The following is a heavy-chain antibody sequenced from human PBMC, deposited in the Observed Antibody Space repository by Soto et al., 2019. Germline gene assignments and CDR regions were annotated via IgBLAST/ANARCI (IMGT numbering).Heavy chain of an antibody. Sequence: QVQLQQSGPGLVKPSQTLSVTCGISGDSVSSNSAAWNWLRQSPSRGLEWLGRTYYRSKWYNDYAVSVESRITITPDNSKNHFSLQLNFVTPEDTAVYFCARGEQYSGRIFDYWGQGTLVIVSS. V-gene: IGHV6-1*01. CDR3: ARGEQYSGRIFDY. CDR2: TYYRSKWYN. D-gene: IGHD1-26*01. J-gene: IGHJ4*02. CDR1: GDSVSSNSAA.